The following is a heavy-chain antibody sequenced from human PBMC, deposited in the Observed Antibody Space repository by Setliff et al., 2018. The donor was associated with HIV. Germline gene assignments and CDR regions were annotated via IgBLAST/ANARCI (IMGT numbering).Heavy chain of an antibody. Sequence: SETLSLTCTVSGGSIRSDSYYWTWIRQPAGEGLEWIGRIYSSGNTNYNPSLESRVTISVDTSKNQFSLKLSSVTAADTAVYYCAREEKLSAVAGTMYYYYAMDAWGQGTTVTVSS. V-gene: IGHV4-61*02. J-gene: IGHJ6*02. CDR3: AREEKLSAVAGTMYYYYAMDA. CDR2: IYSSGNT. CDR1: GGSIRSDSYY. D-gene: IGHD6-19*01.